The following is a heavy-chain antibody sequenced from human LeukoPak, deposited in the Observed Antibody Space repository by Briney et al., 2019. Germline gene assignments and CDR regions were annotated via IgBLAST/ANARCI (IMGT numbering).Heavy chain of an antibody. V-gene: IGHV3-21*01. J-gene: IGHJ3*02. CDR3: ARNYYYDSSGYPPDAFDI. CDR1: GFTFSSYS. CDR2: ISSSSSYI. D-gene: IGHD3-22*01. Sequence: GGSLRLSCAASGFTFSSYSMNWVRQAPGKGLEWVSSISSSSSYIYYADSVKGRFTISRDNAKNSLYLQMNSLRAEDTAVYYCARNYYYDSSGYPPDAFDIWGQGTMVTVSS.